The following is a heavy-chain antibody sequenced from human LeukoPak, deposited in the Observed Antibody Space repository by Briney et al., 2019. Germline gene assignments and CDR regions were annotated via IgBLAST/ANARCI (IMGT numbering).Heavy chain of an antibody. V-gene: IGHV4-30-4*01. Sequence: SEALSLTCTVSGGSIGNGDYYWTWLRQPPRKGLEWIGYIYFSGTTYYNSSLKSRVTISIDPSKNQFSLKVTSVTAADTAVYYCARGDGYNLGTFDSWGQGTLVTVSS. CDR3: ARGDGYNLGTFDS. D-gene: IGHD5-24*01. CDR1: GGSIGNGDYY. J-gene: IGHJ4*02. CDR2: IYFSGTT.